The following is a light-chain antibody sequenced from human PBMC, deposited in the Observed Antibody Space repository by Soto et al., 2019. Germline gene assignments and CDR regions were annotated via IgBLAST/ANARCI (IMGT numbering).Light chain of an antibody. V-gene: IGKV1-39*01. CDR2: GAS. CDR1: QSISNF. J-gene: IGKJ2*01. Sequence: DIQMTQSPSSLSASVGDRVTITCRASQSISNFLNWYEQKPGKAPKLLIYGASTLQSGVPSRFSGRGSGADFTLTISSLQPEDFATYYCQQTYCTPWYTFAQGTKLEIK. CDR3: QQTYCTPWYT.